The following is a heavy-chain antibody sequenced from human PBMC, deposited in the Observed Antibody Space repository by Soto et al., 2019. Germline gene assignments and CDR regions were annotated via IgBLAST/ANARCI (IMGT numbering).Heavy chain of an antibody. CDR1: GFTFGSYW. CDR2: IKPDGSAT. J-gene: IGHJ4*02. V-gene: IGHV3-7*01. D-gene: IGHD2-21*02. CDR3: ARAGYCGPGCYYYFDY. Sequence: EVQLVESGGGLVQPGGSLRLSCAVSGFTFGSYWMNWVRLIPGKGLEWVAYIKPDGSATYYVDSVKGRFTISRDNAQNSLYLPMNSLRVADTSVYYCARAGYCGPGCYYYFDYWGQGTLVTVSS.